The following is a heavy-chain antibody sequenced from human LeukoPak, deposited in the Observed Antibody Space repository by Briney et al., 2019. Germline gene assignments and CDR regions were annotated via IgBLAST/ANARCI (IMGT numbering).Heavy chain of an antibody. CDR1: GSIFTNFY. D-gene: IGHD1-14*01. CDR3: ARDDNGNNWFDP. Sequence: SVKVSCKASGSIFTNFYMHWVRQAPGQGLACIGVINPSVASTSCPQKFHARVTMTRHTSTSTVYIELSSLRSEDTAVYYCARDDNGNNWFDPWGQGTLVTASS. CDR2: INPSVAST. J-gene: IGHJ5*02. V-gene: IGHV1-46*01.